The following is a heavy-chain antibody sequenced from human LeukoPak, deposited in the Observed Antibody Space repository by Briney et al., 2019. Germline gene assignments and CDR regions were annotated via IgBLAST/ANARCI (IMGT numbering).Heavy chain of an antibody. V-gene: IGHV3-15*07. D-gene: IGHD3-16*01. CDR3: STGLTHDY. J-gene: IGHJ4*02. CDR1: GFTFSSYA. Sequence: PGGSLRLSCAASGFTFSSYAMHWVRQAPGKGLEWVARIKSKYNGGTIDYAAFVKGRFTISRDDSKNTVYLEMNSLKTEDTAVYYCSTGLTHDYWGQGTLVTVSS. CDR2: IKSKYNGGTI.